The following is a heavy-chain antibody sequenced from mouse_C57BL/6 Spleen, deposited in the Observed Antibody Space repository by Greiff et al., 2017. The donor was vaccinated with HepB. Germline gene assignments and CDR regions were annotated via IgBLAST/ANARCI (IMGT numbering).Heavy chain of an antibody. CDR1: GYTFTSYG. J-gene: IGHJ2*01. V-gene: IGHV1-81*01. Sequence: QVQLKESGAELARPGASVKLSCKASGYTFTSYGISWVKQRTGQGLEWIGEIYPRSGNTYYNEKFKGKATLTADKSSSTAYMELRSLTSEDSAVYFCARDYYGSSYSYFDYWGQGTTLTVSS. CDR3: ARDYYGSSYSYFDY. D-gene: IGHD1-1*01. CDR2: IYPRSGNT.